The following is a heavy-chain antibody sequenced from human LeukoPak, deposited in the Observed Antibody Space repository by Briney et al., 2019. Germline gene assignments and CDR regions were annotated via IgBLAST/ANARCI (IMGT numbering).Heavy chain of an antibody. CDR1: GYTFTDYY. CDR3: ARDCSGADCYSGNAFDI. D-gene: IGHD2-15*01. J-gene: IGHJ3*02. V-gene: IGHV1-2*02. CDR2: INPSDGDT. Sequence: ASVKVSCKTSGYTFTDYYMQWVRQAPGQGLEWMGWINPSDGDTKSARRFQGRVTMTRDTSISTAYLELSRLTSDDTAIYYCARDCSGADCYSGNAFDIWGQGTMVTVSS.